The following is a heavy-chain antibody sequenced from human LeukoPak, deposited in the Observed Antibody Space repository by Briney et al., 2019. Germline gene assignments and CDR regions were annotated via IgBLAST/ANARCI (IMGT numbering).Heavy chain of an antibody. J-gene: IGHJ4*02. V-gene: IGHV3-23*01. CDR3: AKYRDIFPTPPDC. CDR1: GFTFRSYA. CDR2: IFGNGDT. Sequence: PGGSLRLSCVASGFTFRSYAMTWVRQAPGKGLEWVSSIFGNGDTYYTDSLKGRFTISRDDFKNTVYLQMNSLRVEDTATYYCAKYRDIFPTPPDCWGQGTLVTVSS.